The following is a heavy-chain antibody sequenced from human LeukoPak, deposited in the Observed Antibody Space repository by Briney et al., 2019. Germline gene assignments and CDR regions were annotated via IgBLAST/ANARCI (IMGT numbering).Heavy chain of an antibody. J-gene: IGHJ4*02. CDR2: ISSSSSTI. CDR1: GFTFSSYS. D-gene: IGHD1-26*01. Sequence: GGSLRLSCAASGFTFSSYSMNWVSQAPGKGLEWVSYISSSSSTIYYADSVKGRFTISRDNAKNSLYLQMNSLRAEDTAVYYCARDAIVGAYWGQGTLVTVSS. V-gene: IGHV3-48*01. CDR3: ARDAIVGAY.